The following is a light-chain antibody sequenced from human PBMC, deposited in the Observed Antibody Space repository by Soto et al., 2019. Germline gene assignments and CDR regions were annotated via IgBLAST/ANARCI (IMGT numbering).Light chain of an antibody. J-gene: IGKJ2*01. CDR1: QSVSSY. V-gene: IGKV3-11*01. Sequence: EIVLTQSPATLSLSPGERATLSCRASQSVSSYLAWYQQKPGQAPRLLIYDTSNRATGTPARFSGSGSGTDFPLTISSLEPEDFAVYYCQQRSNWPPYTFGQGTKLEIK. CDR3: QQRSNWPPYT. CDR2: DTS.